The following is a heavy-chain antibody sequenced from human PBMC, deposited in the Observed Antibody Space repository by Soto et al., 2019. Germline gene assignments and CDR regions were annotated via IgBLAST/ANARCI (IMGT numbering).Heavy chain of an antibody. V-gene: IGHV4-31*03. Sequence: SETLSLTCTVSGGSISRGGYYWSWIRQHPGKGLEWIGYIYYSGSTYYNPSLKSRVTISVDTSKNQFSLKLSSVTAADTAVYYCASAPMTTVTGGWFDPWGQGTLVTVSS. CDR2: IYYSGST. CDR1: GGSISRGGYY. CDR3: ASAPMTTVTGGWFDP. D-gene: IGHD4-4*01. J-gene: IGHJ5*02.